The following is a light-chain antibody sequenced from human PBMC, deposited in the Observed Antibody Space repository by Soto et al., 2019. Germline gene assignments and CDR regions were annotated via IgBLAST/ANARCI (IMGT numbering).Light chain of an antibody. CDR3: QQYNNWPPMYT. Sequence: EIVMTQSPATLSVSPGERATLSCRASQSVSSNLAWYQQKPGQAPRLLIYGASTRATGIPARFSGSGSGTEFPLTISSLQSEDFAGYYCQQYNNWPPMYTFGQGPKLEIK. CDR2: GAS. J-gene: IGKJ2*01. V-gene: IGKV3-15*01. CDR1: QSVSSN.